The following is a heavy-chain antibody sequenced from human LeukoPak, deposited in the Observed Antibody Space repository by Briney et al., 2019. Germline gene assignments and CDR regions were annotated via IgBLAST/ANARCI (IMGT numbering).Heavy chain of an antibody. Sequence: ASVKVSCKASGYTFTSYYMHWVRQAPGQGLEWMGIINPSGGSTSYAQKFQGRVTMTRDTSTSTVYMELSSLRSEDTAVYYCARVDRIRLAATYLGGANAFDIWGQGTMVTVSS. CDR3: ARVDRIRLAATYLGGANAFDI. CDR2: INPSGGST. J-gene: IGHJ3*02. CDR1: GYTFTSYY. D-gene: IGHD2-15*01. V-gene: IGHV1-46*01.